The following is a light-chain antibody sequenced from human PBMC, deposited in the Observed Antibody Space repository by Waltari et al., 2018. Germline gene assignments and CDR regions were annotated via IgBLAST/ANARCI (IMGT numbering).Light chain of an antibody. CDR1: SSDVGGYNY. Sequence: QSALTQPRSVSGSPGQSVTISCTGTSSDVGGYNYVSWYQQHPGKAPNLMIYDVSKRPSGVPDRFSGSKSGNTASLTISGLQAEDEADYYCCSYAGSYTLPVVFGGGTKLTVL. J-gene: IGLJ2*01. CDR2: DVS. CDR3: CSYAGSYTLPVV. V-gene: IGLV2-11*01.